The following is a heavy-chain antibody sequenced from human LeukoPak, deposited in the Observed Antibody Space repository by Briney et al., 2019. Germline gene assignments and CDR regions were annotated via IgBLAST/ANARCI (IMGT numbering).Heavy chain of an antibody. CDR3: AREGDGYNSPIDY. D-gene: IGHD5-24*01. Sequence: PGGSLRLSCAASGFTVSSNYMNWVRQAPGKGLEWVSVIYSGDATYYADSVKGRFTISRDNAKNSPLLQLISLRAEDTAVYYCAREGDGYNSPIDYWGQGTLVTVSS. CDR2: IYSGDAT. V-gene: IGHV3-53*01. CDR1: GFTVSSNY. J-gene: IGHJ4*02.